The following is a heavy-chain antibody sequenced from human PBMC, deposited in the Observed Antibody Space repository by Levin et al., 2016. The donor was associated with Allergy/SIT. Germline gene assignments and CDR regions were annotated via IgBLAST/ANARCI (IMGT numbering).Heavy chain of an antibody. Sequence: ASVKVSCKASGYTFTAYGITWVRQAPGQGLEWMGWVSGYNGDTNYAQRVQGRVTMTADKSTTTAYLELRSLNSDDTAVYYCARRGIFGADVSPKYYSGLDVWGQGTTVTVSS. J-gene: IGHJ6*02. CDR2: VSGYNGDT. CDR1: GYTFTAYG. D-gene: IGHD3-3*01. V-gene: IGHV1-18*04. CDR3: ARRGIFGADVSPKYYSGLDV.